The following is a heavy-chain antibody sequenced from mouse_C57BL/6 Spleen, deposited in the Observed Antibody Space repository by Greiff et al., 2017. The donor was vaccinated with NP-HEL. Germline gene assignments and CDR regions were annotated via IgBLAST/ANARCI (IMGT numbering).Heavy chain of an antibody. V-gene: IGHV1-81*01. CDR1: GYTFTSYG. CDR2: IYPRSGNT. Sequence: VQLQQSGAELARPGASVKLSCKASGYTFTSYGISWVKQRTGQGLEWIGEIYPRSGNTYYNEKFKGKATLTADKSSSTAYMELRSLTSEDSAVYFCAREDGNYERAWFAYWGQVTLVTVSA. D-gene: IGHD2-1*01. CDR3: AREDGNYERAWFAY. J-gene: IGHJ3*01.